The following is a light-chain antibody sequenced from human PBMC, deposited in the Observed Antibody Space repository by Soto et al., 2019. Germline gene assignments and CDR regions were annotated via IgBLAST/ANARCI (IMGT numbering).Light chain of an antibody. Sequence: NFMLTQPHSVSESPGKTVTISCTRSSGSIASNYVQWYQQRPGSAPTTVIYEDNQRPSGVPDRFSGSIDSSSNSASLTISGLKTEDEADYYCQSYDSGNPGLFGTGTKLTVL. CDR1: SGSIASNY. J-gene: IGLJ1*01. CDR2: EDN. CDR3: QSYDSGNPGL. V-gene: IGLV6-57*04.